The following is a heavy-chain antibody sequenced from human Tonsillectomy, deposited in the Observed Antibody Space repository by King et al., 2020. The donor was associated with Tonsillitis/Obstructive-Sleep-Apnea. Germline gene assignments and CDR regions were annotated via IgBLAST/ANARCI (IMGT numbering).Heavy chain of an antibody. J-gene: IGHJ4*02. CDR3: ARERVVPTALDY. D-gene: IGHD2-2*01. Sequence: VQLVESGGGLVKPGGSLRLSCAASGFTFDDYSMNWVRQAPGKGLEWVSSISTRSTYKYYADSMKGRFTISRDNAKNSLYLQMNSLRAEDTAVYYCARERVVPTALDYWGQGALVTVSS. CDR2: ISTRSTYK. CDR1: GFTFDDYS. V-gene: IGHV3-21*01.